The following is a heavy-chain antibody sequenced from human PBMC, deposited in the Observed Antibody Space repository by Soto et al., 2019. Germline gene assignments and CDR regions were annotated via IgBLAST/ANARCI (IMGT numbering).Heavy chain of an antibody. CDR3: AERVPARGLDV. CDR2: TFYGSRWYI. J-gene: IGHJ6*04. V-gene: IGHV6-1*01. Sequence: SQTLSLTCDISGDSVSSNSAAWNWIRQSPSRGLEWLGRTFYGSRWYIEYAESVKSRMTIKSDTSKNQVSLQLNSVTPEDAAVYYCAERVPARGLDVWGKGTTVTVSS. D-gene: IGHD2-2*01. CDR1: GDSVSSNSAA.